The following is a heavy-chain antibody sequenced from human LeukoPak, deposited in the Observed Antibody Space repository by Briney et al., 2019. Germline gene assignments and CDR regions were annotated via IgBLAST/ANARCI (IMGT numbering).Heavy chain of an antibody. J-gene: IGHJ4*02. V-gene: IGHV1-18*04. Sequence: ASVKVSCKASGYTFTSYYMHWVRQAPGQGLEWMGWISAYSGYTNYAQNLQGRVTMITDTSTGTAYMELRSLRSDDTAAYYCARSGKGIYDYWGQGTLVTVSS. CDR2: ISAYSGYT. CDR1: GYTFTSYY. CDR3: ARSGKGIYDY. D-gene: IGHD1-14*01.